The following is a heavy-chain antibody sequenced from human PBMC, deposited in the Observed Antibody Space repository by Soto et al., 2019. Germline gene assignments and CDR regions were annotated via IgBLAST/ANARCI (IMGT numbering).Heavy chain of an antibody. V-gene: IGHV4-30-4*01. D-gene: IGHD6-13*01. CDR1: GGSISIGYYY. Sequence: SETLSLTCTVSGGSISIGYYYWSWVRQTPGKGLEWIGYIYYTGSTDYNPSLKSRVTISVDTSKNQFSLTLRSVTAADTAVYYCAREISTDGTAPTDYWGQLTMVTVSP. CDR2: IYYTGST. J-gene: IGHJ4*02. CDR3: AREISTDGTAPTDY.